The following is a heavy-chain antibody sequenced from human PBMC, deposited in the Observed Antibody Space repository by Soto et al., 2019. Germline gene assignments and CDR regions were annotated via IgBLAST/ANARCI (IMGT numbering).Heavy chain of an antibody. Sequence: QVQLVESGGGVVQPGTSLRLSCAASGFTFTKHGMHWVRQVPGKGLEWVATISYDGSNKYYGNSVRGRFTISRDNSENTLYLLMKSLRDEDAAVYQCGASYYYDSGGHYAAVKPLDYWGQGTLVTVSS. J-gene: IGHJ4*02. V-gene: IGHV3-30*03. D-gene: IGHD3-22*01. CDR1: GFTFTKHG. CDR3: GASYYYDSGGHYAAVKPLDY. CDR2: ISYDGSNK.